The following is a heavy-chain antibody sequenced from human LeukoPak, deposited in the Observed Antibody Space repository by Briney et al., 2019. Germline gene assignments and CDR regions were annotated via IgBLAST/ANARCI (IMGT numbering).Heavy chain of an antibody. CDR3: ARGVGSSSSY. Sequence: SETLSLTCAVYGGSFSGYYWSWIRQPPGKGLEWIGGINHSGSTNYNPSLKSRVTISVDTSKNQFSLKLSSVTAADTAVYYCARGVGSSSSYWGQGTLVTVSS. CDR2: INHSGST. CDR1: GGSFSGYY. J-gene: IGHJ4*02. V-gene: IGHV4-34*01. D-gene: IGHD6-6*01.